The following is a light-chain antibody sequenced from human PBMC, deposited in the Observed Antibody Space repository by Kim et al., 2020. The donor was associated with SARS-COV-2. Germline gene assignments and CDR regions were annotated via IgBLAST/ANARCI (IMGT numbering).Light chain of an antibody. CDR3: SSYAGSNNLG. CDR2: EVS. J-gene: IGLJ3*02. Sequence: QSALTQPPSASGSPGQSVTISCTGTSSDVGGYNYVSWYQQHPGKAPKLMIYEVSKRPSGVPDRFSGSKSGNTASLTVSGLQAEDEADYYCSSYAGSNNLGFGGVTQLTVL. CDR1: SSDVGGYNY. V-gene: IGLV2-8*01.